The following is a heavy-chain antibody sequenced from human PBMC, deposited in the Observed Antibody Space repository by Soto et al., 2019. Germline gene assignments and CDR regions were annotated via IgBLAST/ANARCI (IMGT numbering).Heavy chain of an antibody. V-gene: IGHV1-69*13. CDR3: ARAPDSSPGQDSGNIHYYYGMYF. CDR2: IIPIFGTA. D-gene: IGHD6-6*01. Sequence: GASVKVSCKASGGTFSSYAISWVRQAPGQGLEWMGGIIPIFGTANYAQKFQGRVTTTADESTSTAYMELSSLRSEDTAVYYCARAPDSSPGQDSGNIHYYYGMYFWGQGTTVTVSS. CDR1: GGTFSSYA. J-gene: IGHJ6*02.